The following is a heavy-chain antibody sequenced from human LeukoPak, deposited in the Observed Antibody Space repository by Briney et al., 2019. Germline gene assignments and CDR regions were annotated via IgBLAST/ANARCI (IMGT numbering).Heavy chain of an antibody. CDR1: GGSIGSSSYY. CDR3: ARLYCSSTSCYYFDY. Sequence: SETLSLTCTVSGGSIGSSSYYWGWIRQPPGKGLEWIGSIYYSGSTYYNPSLKSRVTISVDTSKNQFSLKLSSVTAADTAVYYCARLYCSSTSCYYFDYWGQGTLVTVSS. J-gene: IGHJ4*02. CDR2: IYYSGST. V-gene: IGHV4-39*01. D-gene: IGHD2-2*01.